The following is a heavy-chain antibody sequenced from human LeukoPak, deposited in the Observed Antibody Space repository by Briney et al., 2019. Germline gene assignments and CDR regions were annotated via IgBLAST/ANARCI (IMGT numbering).Heavy chain of an antibody. J-gene: IGHJ4*02. V-gene: IGHV3-7*01. Sequence: PGGSLRLPCAASGFTFSSYWMSWVRQAPGKGLEWVANIKQDGSEKYYVDSVKGRFTISRDNAKNSLYLQMNSLRAEDTAVYYCARDTYDSSGYYRNWGQGTLVTVSS. CDR3: ARDTYDSSGYYRN. CDR1: GFTFSSYW. CDR2: IKQDGSEK. D-gene: IGHD3-22*01.